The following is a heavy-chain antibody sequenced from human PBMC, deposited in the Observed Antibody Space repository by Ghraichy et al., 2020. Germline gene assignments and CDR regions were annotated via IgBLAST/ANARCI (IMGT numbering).Heavy chain of an antibody. J-gene: IGHJ4*02. D-gene: IGHD6-13*01. CDR1: GFTFDDYA. V-gene: IGHV3-9*01. Sequence: LSLTCAASGFTFDDYAMHWVRQAPGKGLEWVSGISWNSCSIGYADSVKGRFTISRDNAKNSLYLQMNSLRAEDTALYYCAKVGSSWSTGFLYYFDYWGQGTLVTVSS. CDR2: ISWNSCSI. CDR3: AKVGSSWSTGFLYYFDY.